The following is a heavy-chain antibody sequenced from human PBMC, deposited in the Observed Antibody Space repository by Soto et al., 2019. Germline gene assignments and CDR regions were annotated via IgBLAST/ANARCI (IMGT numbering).Heavy chain of an antibody. V-gene: IGHV3-21*01. D-gene: IGHD3-22*01. CDR3: ARDQDGDYYDSSVYAFDI. CDR1: GFTFSSYS. Sequence: EVQLVESGGGLVKPGGSLRLSCAASGFTFSSYSMNWVRQAPGKGLEWVSSISSSSSYIYYADSVKGRFTISRDNAKNSLYLQMNSLRAEDTAVYYCARDQDGDYYDSSVYAFDIWGQGTMVTVSS. CDR2: ISSSSSYI. J-gene: IGHJ3*02.